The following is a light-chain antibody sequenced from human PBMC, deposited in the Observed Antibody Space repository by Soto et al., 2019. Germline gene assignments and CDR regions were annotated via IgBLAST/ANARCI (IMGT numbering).Light chain of an antibody. J-gene: IGKJ4*01. CDR1: QSINSN. CDR3: QQNNNWPLT. Sequence: EKVMTQSPATLSVSPGERATLSCRASQSINSNLAWFQQKPGQAPSLIMYGASTRATGIPARFSGSGSGTEFTLTISSLQSEDFAVYYCQQNNNWPLTFGGGTKVEIK. CDR2: GAS. V-gene: IGKV3-15*01.